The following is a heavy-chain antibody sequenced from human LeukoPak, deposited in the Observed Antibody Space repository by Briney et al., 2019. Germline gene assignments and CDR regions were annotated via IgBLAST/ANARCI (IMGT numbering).Heavy chain of an antibody. CDR1: GFTFSDYY. J-gene: IGHJ6*03. CDR3: ARDLVIFGVVITAYMDV. V-gene: IGHV3-11*04. D-gene: IGHD3-3*01. Sequence: GGSLRLSCAASGFTFSDYYMSWIRQAPGKGLEWVSYISSSGSTIYCADSVKGRFTISRDNAKNSLYLQMNSLRAEDTAVYYCARDLVIFGVVITAYMDVWGKGTTVTVSS. CDR2: ISSSGSTI.